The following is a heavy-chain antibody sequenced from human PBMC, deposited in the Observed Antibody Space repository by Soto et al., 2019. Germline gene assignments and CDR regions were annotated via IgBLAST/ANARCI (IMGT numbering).Heavy chain of an antibody. J-gene: IGHJ5*02. CDR1: RDTFTSYY. CDR3: ARSSGGNFGIIIEGTNWCAP. Sequence: ASVKVSCKAPRDTFTSYYINWVRQAPGQGLEWIGVINPHGGSTVYAQKFQGRVTMTRDTSASTVYMELSSLRSEDTAVYYCARSSGGNFGIIIEGTNWCAPWGQGTLVTGSS. CDR2: INPHGGST. D-gene: IGHD1-26*01. V-gene: IGHV1-46*01.